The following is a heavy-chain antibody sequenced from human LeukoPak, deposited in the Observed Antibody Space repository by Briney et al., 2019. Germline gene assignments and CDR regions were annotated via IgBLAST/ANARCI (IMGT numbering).Heavy chain of an antibody. CDR1: GYSMSSGYY. Sequence: SETLSLTCAVSGYSMSSGYYWGWTRQPPGKGLEWIGSIYHSGSTHYNPSLKSRVTISVDTSKNQFSLRLSSVTAADTAVYHCARGTGGNYANFDYWGQGTLVTVSS. CDR3: ARGTGGNYANFDY. V-gene: IGHV4-38-2*01. D-gene: IGHD3-16*01. CDR2: IYHSGST. J-gene: IGHJ4*02.